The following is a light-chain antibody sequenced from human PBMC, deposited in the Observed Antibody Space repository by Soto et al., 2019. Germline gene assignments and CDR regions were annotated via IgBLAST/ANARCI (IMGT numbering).Light chain of an antibody. Sequence: VVTQEPSLTVSPGGTVTLTCASSTGAVTSGYYPNWFQQKPGQAPRALIYSTSNKHPWTPARFSGSLLGGKAALTLSGVQPEDEAEYYCLLYYGGAVVFGGGTKLTVL. CDR1: TGAVTSGYY. CDR3: LLYYGGAVV. CDR2: STS. J-gene: IGLJ2*01. V-gene: IGLV7-43*01.